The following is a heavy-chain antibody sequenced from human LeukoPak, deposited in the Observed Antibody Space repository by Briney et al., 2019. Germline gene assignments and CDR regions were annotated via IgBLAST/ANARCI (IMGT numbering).Heavy chain of an antibody. CDR1: GGSISSYY. V-gene: IGHV4-59*01. Sequence: PSETLSLTCTVSGGSISSYYWSWIRQPPGKGLEWIGYIYYSGSTNYNPSLKSRVTISVDTSKNQFSLKLSSVTAADTAVYYCALLGIAAAGKGNWFDPWGQGTLVTVPS. CDR2: IYYSGST. J-gene: IGHJ5*02. CDR3: ALLGIAAAGKGNWFDP. D-gene: IGHD6-13*01.